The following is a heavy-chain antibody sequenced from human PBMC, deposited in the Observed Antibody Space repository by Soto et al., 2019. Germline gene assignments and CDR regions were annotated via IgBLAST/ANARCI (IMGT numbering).Heavy chain of an antibody. CDR2: ISRSGDRK. V-gene: IGHV3-64*02. D-gene: IGHD2-15*01. CDR3: ARARCSSGQCYYFDY. J-gene: IGHJ4*02. Sequence: EVQLVESGEGLVQPGGSLRLSCAASGFTFSSYNIHWIRQAPGKGLEFVSAISRSGDRKYYADSVKGRFTITRDNSKNTVWLRMGSLRAEDMAVYYCARARCSSGQCYYFDYWGRGALVSVSS. CDR1: GFTFSSYN.